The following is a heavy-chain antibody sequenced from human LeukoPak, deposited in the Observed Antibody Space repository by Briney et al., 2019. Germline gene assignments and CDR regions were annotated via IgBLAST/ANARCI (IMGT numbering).Heavy chain of an antibody. Sequence: GGSLRLSCAASGFTVNSNYMSWVRQAPGKGLEWVSVIYSGGSTYYADSVKGRFTISRDNSKNTLYLQMNSLRAEDTAVYYCAREATYYYDSGGYSDAFDIWGQGTMVTVSS. D-gene: IGHD3-22*01. CDR2: IYSGGST. CDR1: GFTVNSNY. J-gene: IGHJ3*02. V-gene: IGHV3-53*01. CDR3: AREATYYYDSGGYSDAFDI.